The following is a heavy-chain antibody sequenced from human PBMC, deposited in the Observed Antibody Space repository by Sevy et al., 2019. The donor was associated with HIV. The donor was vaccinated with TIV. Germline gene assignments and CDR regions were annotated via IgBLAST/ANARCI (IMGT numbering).Heavy chain of an antibody. CDR1: GFTFSSYT. V-gene: IGHV3-48*02. CDR3: ARRFNIVGATHFDY. D-gene: IGHD1-26*01. Sequence: GGSLRLSCAASGFTFSSYTMNWVRQAPGKGLEWVSYISSSSSTIYYADSVKGRFTISRDNAKNSRYLQMNSLRDEDTAVYFCARRFNIVGATHFDYWGQGTLVTVSS. CDR2: ISSSSSTI. J-gene: IGHJ4*02.